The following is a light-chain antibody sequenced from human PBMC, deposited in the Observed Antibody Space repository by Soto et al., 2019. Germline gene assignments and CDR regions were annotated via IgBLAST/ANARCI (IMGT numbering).Light chain of an antibody. CDR3: GTWDSSLSAEI. V-gene: IGLV1-51*01. Sequence: SVLTQPPSVSAAPGQMVTISCSGSSSNIGNNYVSWYRQFPGTAPKLLIYDNNKRPSGIPDRFSGSKSGTSATLGITGLQTGDEADYYCGTWDSSLSAEIFGGGTKVTVL. CDR2: DNN. J-gene: IGLJ2*01. CDR1: SSNIGNNY.